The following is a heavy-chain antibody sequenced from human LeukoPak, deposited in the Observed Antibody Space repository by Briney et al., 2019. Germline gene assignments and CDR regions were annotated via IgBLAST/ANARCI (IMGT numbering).Heavy chain of an antibody. CDR1: GFTFSSYE. D-gene: IGHD5-24*01. Sequence: GGSLTLSCAASGFTFSSYEKNWVRQAPGKGLEWVSYISSSDSIIYYADPVKGRFTISRDNAKNSLYLQMNSLRAGDTAVYYCARTIEMATISYFDYWGQGTLVTVSS. CDR3: ARTIEMATISYFDY. J-gene: IGHJ4*02. V-gene: IGHV3-48*03. CDR2: ISSSDSII.